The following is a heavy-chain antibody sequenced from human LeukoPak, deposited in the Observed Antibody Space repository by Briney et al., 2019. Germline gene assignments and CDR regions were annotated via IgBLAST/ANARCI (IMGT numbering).Heavy chain of an antibody. Sequence: GASVKVSCKASGYTFTRDDINWVRQVTGQGLEWMGWMNPNTGNTGYAQKFQGRVTMTRNTSISTAYMELSSLRSEDTAVYYCARLRIKVTTENYYYYMDVWGKGTTVTISS. J-gene: IGHJ6*03. V-gene: IGHV1-8*01. CDR3: ARLRIKVTTENYYYYMDV. CDR1: GYTFTRDD. D-gene: IGHD4-11*01. CDR2: MNPNTGNT.